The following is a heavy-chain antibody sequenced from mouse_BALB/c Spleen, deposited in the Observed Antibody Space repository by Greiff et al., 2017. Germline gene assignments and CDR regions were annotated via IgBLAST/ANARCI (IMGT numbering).Heavy chain of an antibody. V-gene: IGHV2-2*02. Sequence: QVQLQQSGPGLVQPSQSLSISCTVSGFSLTSYGVHWVRQSPGKGLEWLGVIWSGGSTDYNAAFIYRLSISNDNTNSQVFFKMNSLQANDTAIYYCTRGEATMDLYYYAMDYWGQGTSVTVSS. J-gene: IGHJ4*01. D-gene: IGHD3-2*02. CDR1: GFSLTSYG. CDR3: TRGEATMDLYYYAMDY. CDR2: IWSGGST.